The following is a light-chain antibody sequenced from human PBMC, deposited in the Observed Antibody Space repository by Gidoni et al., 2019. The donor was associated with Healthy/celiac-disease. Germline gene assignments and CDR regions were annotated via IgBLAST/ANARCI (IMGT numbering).Light chain of an antibody. CDR2: DVS. CDR3: SSYTSSSTWV. J-gene: IGLJ3*02. V-gene: IGLV2-14*03. CDR1: SSDVGGYNY. Sequence: QSARTQPASVSGSPGQSITISCTGTSSDVGGYNYVSWYQQHPGNAPKLMIYDVSNRPSGVSNRFSGSKSGNTASLTISGLQAEDEADYYCSSYTSSSTWVFGGGTKLTVL.